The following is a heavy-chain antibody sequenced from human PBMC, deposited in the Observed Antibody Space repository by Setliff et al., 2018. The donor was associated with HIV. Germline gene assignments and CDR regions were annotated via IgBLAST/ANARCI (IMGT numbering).Heavy chain of an antibody. D-gene: IGHD3-22*01. Sequence: PGGSLRLSCLVSGFTVSTYSLNWARQAPGKRPEYVAAPSRGGDNTKYADSVKGRFIISRDTSKNTLYLQMSSLRPDDTAIYYCVKPYTGYYYDGSVYDDFWGQGTLVTVSS. J-gene: IGHJ4*02. CDR3: VKPYTGYYYDGSVYDDF. CDR1: GFTVSTYS. CDR2: PSRGGDNT. V-gene: IGHV3-64D*09.